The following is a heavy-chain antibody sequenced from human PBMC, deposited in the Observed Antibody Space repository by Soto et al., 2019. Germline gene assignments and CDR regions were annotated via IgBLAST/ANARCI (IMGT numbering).Heavy chain of an antibody. CDR2: IIPIFGTA. CDR3: SGLLGYCSGDSCYSFLGQYGMDV. CDR1: GGTFSSYA. Sequence: QVQLVQSGAEVKKPGSSVKVSCKASGGTFSSYAISWVRQAPGQGLEWMGGIIPIFGTANYAQKFQGRVTITADESTSTAYMELSSPRSEDTAVYYCSGLLGYCSGDSCYSFLGQYGMDVWGQGTTVTVSS. J-gene: IGHJ6*02. V-gene: IGHV1-69*01. D-gene: IGHD2-15*01.